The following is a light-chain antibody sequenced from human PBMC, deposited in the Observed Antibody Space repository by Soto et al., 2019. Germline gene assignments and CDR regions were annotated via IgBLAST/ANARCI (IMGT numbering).Light chain of an antibody. CDR2: DVS. V-gene: IGLV2-14*01. J-gene: IGLJ2*01. CDR1: SSDVGGYNY. CDR3: SSYTSSSTLV. Sequence: QSALTQPASVSGSPGQSITISCTGTSSDVGGYNYVSWYQQHPGKAPKLMIYDVSYRPSGVSDRFSGSKSGNTASQTISGLQAEDEADYYCSSYTSSSTLVFGGGTKLTVL.